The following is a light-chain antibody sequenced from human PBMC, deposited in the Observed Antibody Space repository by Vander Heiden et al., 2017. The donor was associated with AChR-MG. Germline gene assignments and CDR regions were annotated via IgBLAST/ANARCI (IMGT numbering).Light chain of an antibody. CDR1: QSDSYNS. J-gene: IGKJ2*01. CDR2: GAS. Sequence: ERVLTQSPGTLSLSPGERATLSCRASQSDSYNSLVWYQQKPGQAPRLLIYGASSRATGIPDRFSGSGSGTEFTLTVTRLEPEDFAVYYCQRYGGSQPYIYGPGTKLEL. CDR3: QRYGGSQPYI. V-gene: IGKV3-20*01.